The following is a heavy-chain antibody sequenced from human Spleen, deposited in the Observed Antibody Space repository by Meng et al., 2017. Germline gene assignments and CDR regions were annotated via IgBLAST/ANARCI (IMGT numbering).Heavy chain of an antibody. CDR3: AKDLYYYDSSGYPVYYFDY. CDR2: ISGSGGST. J-gene: IGHJ4*02. V-gene: IGHV3-23*01. D-gene: IGHD3-22*01. Sequence: GGSLRLSCAVSGVTFSGSDIHWVRQASGKGLEWVSAISGSGGSTYYADSVKGRFTISRDNSKNTLYLQMNSLRAEDTAVYYCAKDLYYYDSSGYPVYYFDYWGQGTLVTVSS. CDR1: GVTFSGSD.